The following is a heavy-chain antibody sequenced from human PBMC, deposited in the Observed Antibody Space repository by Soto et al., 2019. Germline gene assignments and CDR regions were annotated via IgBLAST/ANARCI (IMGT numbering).Heavy chain of an antibody. Sequence: QVQLVQSGAEVKKPGASVKVSCKASGYTFTEYYMHWMRQAPGQGLEWMGWIKPTNGDTNYAHNFQDRVTMTRDASISTAYRELSSLTSDYTAVYYCKRGHSSGAFDSWGQVALVAVSS. D-gene: IGHD3-22*01. CDR3: KRGHSSGAFDS. V-gene: IGHV1-2*02. J-gene: IGHJ4*02. CDR2: IKPTNGDT. CDR1: GYTFTEYY.